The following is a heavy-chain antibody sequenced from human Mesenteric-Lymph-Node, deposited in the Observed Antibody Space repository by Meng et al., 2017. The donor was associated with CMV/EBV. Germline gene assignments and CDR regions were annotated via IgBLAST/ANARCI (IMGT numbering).Heavy chain of an antibody. CDR3: ERGGGVVPALFYFDY. Sequence: GESLKISCAASGFTVSSNYMSWVRQAPGKGLEWVSVIYSGGSTYYADSVKGRFTISRDNSKNTLYLQMNSLRAEDTAVYYCERGGGVVPALFYFDYWGQGTLVTVSS. J-gene: IGHJ4*02. V-gene: IGHV3-66*02. CDR1: GFTVSSNY. D-gene: IGHD2-2*01. CDR2: IYSGGST.